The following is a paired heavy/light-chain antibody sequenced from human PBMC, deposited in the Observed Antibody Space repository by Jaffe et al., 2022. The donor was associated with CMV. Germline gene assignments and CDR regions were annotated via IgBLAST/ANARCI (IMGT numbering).Light chain of an antibody. V-gene: IGKV3-15*01. J-gene: IGKJ1*01. Sequence: EIVMTQSPATLSVSPGERATLSCRASQSVSSNLAWYQQKPGQAPRLLIYGASTRATGIPARFSGSGSGTEFTLTISSLQSEDFAVYYCQQYNNWWTFGQGTKVEIK. CDR2: GAS. CDR1: QSVSSN. CDR3: QQYNNWWT.
Heavy chain of an antibody. V-gene: IGHV2-26*01. D-gene: IGHD5-18*01. J-gene: IGHJ2*01. CDR2: IFSNDEK. Sequence: QVTLKESGPVLVKPTETLTLTCTVSGFSLSNARMGVSWIRQPPGKALEWLAHIFSNDEKSYSTSLKSRLTISKDTSKSQVVLTMTNMDPVDTATYYCARIRDLDTAMGDSYWYFDLWGRGTLVTVSS. CDR1: GFSLSNARMG. CDR3: ARIRDLDTAMGDSYWYFDL.